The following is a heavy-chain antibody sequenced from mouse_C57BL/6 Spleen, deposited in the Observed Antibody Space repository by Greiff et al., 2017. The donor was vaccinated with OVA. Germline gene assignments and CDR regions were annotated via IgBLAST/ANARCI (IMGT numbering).Heavy chain of an antibody. Sequence: EVQLQQSGPELVKPGASVKISCKASGYSFTGYYMNWVKQSPEKSLEWIGEINPSTGGTTYNQKFKAKATLTVDKSSSTAYMQLKSLTSEDSAVYYCARKEVYDGYSYFDDWGQGTTLTVSS. J-gene: IGHJ2*01. D-gene: IGHD2-3*01. CDR3: ARKEVYDGYSYFDD. V-gene: IGHV1-42*01. CDR2: INPSTGGT. CDR1: GYSFTGYY.